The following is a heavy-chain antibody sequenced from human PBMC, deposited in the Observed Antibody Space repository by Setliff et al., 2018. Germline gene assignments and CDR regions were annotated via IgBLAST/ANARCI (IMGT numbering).Heavy chain of an antibody. CDR1: GYRLIEVS. D-gene: IGHD6-6*01. J-gene: IGHJ4*02. CDR3: ARGSSSGYYFDY. V-gene: IGHV1-24*01. Sequence: ASVKVSCKVSGYRLIEVSMHWVRQAPGKGLEWMGGFDPEDEETIYAQKFQGRVTMTEDTSTDTAYMELRSLRSDDTAVYYCARGSSSGYYFDYWGQGTLVTVSS. CDR2: FDPEDEET.